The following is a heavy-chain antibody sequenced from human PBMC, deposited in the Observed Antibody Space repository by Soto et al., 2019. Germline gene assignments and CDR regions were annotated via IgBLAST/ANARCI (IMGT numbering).Heavy chain of an antibody. J-gene: IGHJ6*03. CDR3: ARGPYYDILTGYFASNYYYYMDV. V-gene: IGHV4-59*01. D-gene: IGHD3-9*01. Sequence: SETLSLTCTVSGGSISSYYWSWIRQPPGKGLEWIGYIYYSGSTNYNPSLKSRVTISVDTSKNQFSLKLSSVTAADTAVYYCARGPYYDILTGYFASNYYYYMDVWGKGTTVTVSS. CDR2: IYYSGST. CDR1: GGSISSYY.